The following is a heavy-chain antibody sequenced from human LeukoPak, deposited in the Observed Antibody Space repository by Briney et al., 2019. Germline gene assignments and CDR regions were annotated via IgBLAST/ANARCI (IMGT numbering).Heavy chain of an antibody. J-gene: IGHJ4*02. CDR1: GFTFSSYA. V-gene: IGHV3-23*01. Sequence: GSLRLSCAASGFTFSSYAMTWVRQAPGKGLEWVLTLASTGSDTYYADSVKGRFTISRDTSKNTLYLQMDSLRAEDTAIYYCAKDRGRSVSGTEFDYWGQGTLLTVSS. D-gene: IGHD6-19*01. CDR2: LASTGSDT. CDR3: AKDRGRSVSGTEFDY.